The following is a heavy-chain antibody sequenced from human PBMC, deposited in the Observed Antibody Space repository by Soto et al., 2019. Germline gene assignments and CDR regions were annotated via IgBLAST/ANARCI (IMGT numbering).Heavy chain of an antibody. CDR1: GGTFSGNA. CDR2: IIPIFGTA. Sequence: QEQLVQSGAEVKKPGSSVRVSCKASGGTFSGNAFSWVRQAPGQGLEWMGGIIPIFGTANYAQKLQGRVTITADESTSTTYMELNSLRSEDTAVYYCAREIAEHGLDVWGQGTSVTVSS. D-gene: IGHD1-1*01. CDR3: AREIAEHGLDV. V-gene: IGHV1-69*01. J-gene: IGHJ6*02.